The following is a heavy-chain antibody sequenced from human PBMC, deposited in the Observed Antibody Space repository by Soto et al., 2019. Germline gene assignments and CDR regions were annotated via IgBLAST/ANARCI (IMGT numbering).Heavy chain of an antibody. CDR3: AKDRGYDIFGDAFDI. V-gene: IGHV3-9*01. CDR1: GFTFDDYA. D-gene: IGHD3-9*01. CDR2: ISWNSGSI. Sequence: GGSLRLSCAASGFTFDDYAMHWVRQAPGKGLEWVSGISWNSGSIGYADSVKGRFTISRDNAKNSLYLQMNSLRAEDTALYYCAKDRGYDIFGDAFDIWGQGTMVTV. J-gene: IGHJ3*02.